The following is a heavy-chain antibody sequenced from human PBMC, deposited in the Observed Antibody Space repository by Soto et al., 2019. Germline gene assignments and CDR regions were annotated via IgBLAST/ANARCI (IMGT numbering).Heavy chain of an antibody. D-gene: IGHD5-18*01. CDR1: GGTFSSYA. Sequence: SVKVSCKTSGGTFSSYAISWVRQAPGQGLEWMGGIIPIFGTANYAQKFQGRVTITADESTSTAYMELSSLRSEDTAVYYCARDRHTAMASYGMDVWGQGTTVTVAS. CDR2: IIPIFGTA. V-gene: IGHV1-69*13. CDR3: ARDRHTAMASYGMDV. J-gene: IGHJ6*02.